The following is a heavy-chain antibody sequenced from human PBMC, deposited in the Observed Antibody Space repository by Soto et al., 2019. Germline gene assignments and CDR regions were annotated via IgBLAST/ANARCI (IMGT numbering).Heavy chain of an antibody. CDR1: GYTFTSYD. CDR3: AREKTSYGMDV. V-gene: IGHV1-8*01. Sequence: QVQLVQSGAEVKKPGASVKVSCKASGYTFTSYDIKWVRQATGQGLAWMGWMNPTSGNTGYEQKFQGRVTMTRNTYICTAYMELSSLRSEDTAVYYCAREKTSYGMDVWGQGTTVTVSS. CDR2: MNPTSGNT. J-gene: IGHJ6*02.